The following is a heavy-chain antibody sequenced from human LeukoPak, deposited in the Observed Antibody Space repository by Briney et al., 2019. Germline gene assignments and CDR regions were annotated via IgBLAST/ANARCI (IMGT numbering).Heavy chain of an antibody. J-gene: IGHJ4*02. CDR3: ASPYDSSGYLGY. V-gene: IGHV4-34*01. CDR1: GGSISSYY. CDR2: INHSGST. Sequence: SETLSLTCTVPGGSISSYYWSWIRQPPGKGLEWIGEINHSGSTNYNPSLKSRVTISVDTSKNQFSLKLSSVTAADTAVYYCASPYDSSGYLGYWGQGTLVTVSS. D-gene: IGHD3-22*01.